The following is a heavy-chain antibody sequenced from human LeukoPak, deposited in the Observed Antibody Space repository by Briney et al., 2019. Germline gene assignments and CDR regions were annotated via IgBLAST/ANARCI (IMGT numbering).Heavy chain of an antibody. Sequence: GASVKVSCKASGGTFSSYAISWVRQAPGQGLEWMGGIIPIFGTANYAQKFQGRVTITADESTSTAYMELRSLRSDDTAVYYCARVGAFYDSSGYYPQDYWGQGTLVTVSS. CDR1: GGTFSSYA. J-gene: IGHJ4*02. CDR3: ARVGAFYDSSGYYPQDY. D-gene: IGHD3-22*01. CDR2: IIPIFGTA. V-gene: IGHV1-69*13.